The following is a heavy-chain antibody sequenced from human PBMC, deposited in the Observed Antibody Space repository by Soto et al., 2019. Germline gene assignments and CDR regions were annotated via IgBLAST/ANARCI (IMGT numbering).Heavy chain of an antibody. D-gene: IGHD6-13*01. Sequence: SDSLSRKFTVSGGAVSINYWTWIGQAPGKGLEWIGYVYNSGSTNYNPSLKSRVTISEDTSKSQFSLKVNSMTAADTAVYYCARYRREAVAGYTLDNWGQGILVTVSS. CDR3: ARYRREAVAGYTLDN. CDR2: VYNSGST. V-gene: IGHV4-59*02. J-gene: IGHJ4*02. CDR1: GGAVSINY.